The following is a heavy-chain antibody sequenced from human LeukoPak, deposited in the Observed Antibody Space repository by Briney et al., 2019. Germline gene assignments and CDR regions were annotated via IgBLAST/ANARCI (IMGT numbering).Heavy chain of an antibody. Sequence: SQTLSLTCAISGDSVSSNYAAWNWIRQSPSRGLEWLGRTYYRSKLYNDYAVSVKSRITINPDTSKNQFSLHLNSVTPEDTAVYSCARVDRAISTTGTLGDWGQGTLVTVSS. V-gene: IGHV6-1*01. CDR2: TYYRSKLYN. J-gene: IGHJ4*02. CDR1: GDSVSSNYAA. D-gene: IGHD6-13*01. CDR3: ARVDRAISTTGTLGD.